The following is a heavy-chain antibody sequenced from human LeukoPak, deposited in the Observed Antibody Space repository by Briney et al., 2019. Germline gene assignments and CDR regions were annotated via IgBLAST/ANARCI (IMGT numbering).Heavy chain of an antibody. CDR1: GFTFSSYS. CDR3: SVDPRRFPTDV. CDR2: ISSSSSTI. D-gene: IGHD3-3*01. J-gene: IGHJ6*04. V-gene: IGHV3-48*01. Sequence: GGSLRLPCAASGFTFSSYSMNWVRQAPGKGLEWVSYISSSSSTIYYADSVKGRLTISRDNAKNSLYLQMNSLRAEDTAVYYCSVDPRRFPTDVWGKGTTATVSS.